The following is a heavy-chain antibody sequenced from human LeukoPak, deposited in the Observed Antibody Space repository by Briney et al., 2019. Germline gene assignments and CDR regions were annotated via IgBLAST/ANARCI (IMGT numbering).Heavy chain of an antibody. CDR1: GGSISSGGYY. D-gene: IGHD5-18*01. Sequence: SETLSLTCTVSGGSISSGGYYWSWIRQHPGKGLEWIGYIYYSGSTYYNPSLKSRVTISVDTSKNQFSLKLSSVTAADTAVYYCARRAMVRAIQLWPPFDYWGQGTLVTVSS. J-gene: IGHJ4*02. CDR3: ARRAMVRAIQLWPPFDY. CDR2: IYYSGST. V-gene: IGHV4-31*03.